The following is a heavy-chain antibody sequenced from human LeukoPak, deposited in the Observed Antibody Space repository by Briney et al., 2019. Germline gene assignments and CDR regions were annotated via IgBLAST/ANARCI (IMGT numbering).Heavy chain of an antibody. J-gene: IGHJ4*02. CDR3: ARDVGGIEVAGTVD. Sequence: AASVKVSCKASGGTFSSYAISRVRQAPGQGLEWMGRIIPIFGIANYAQKFQGRVTITADKSTSTAYMELSSLRSEDTAVYYCARDVGGIEVAGTVDWGQGTLVTVSS. V-gene: IGHV1-69*04. D-gene: IGHD6-19*01. CDR1: GGTFSSYA. CDR2: IIPIFGIA.